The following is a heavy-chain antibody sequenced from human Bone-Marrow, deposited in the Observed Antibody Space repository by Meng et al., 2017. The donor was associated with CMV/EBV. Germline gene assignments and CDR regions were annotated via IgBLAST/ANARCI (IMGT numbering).Heavy chain of an antibody. CDR3: ARVSPPSGYSSGWYSNYYYYGMDV. V-gene: IGHV3-30-3*01. J-gene: IGHJ6*02. D-gene: IGHD6-19*01. CDR2: ISYDGSKK. CDR1: GFTFSSYA. Sequence: GESLKISCAASGFTFSSYAMHWVRQAPGKGLEWVAVISYDGSKKYYADSVKGRFTISRDNSKNTLYLQMTSLRAKDTAVYYCARVSPPSGYSSGWYSNYYYYGMDVWGQGTTVTVSS.